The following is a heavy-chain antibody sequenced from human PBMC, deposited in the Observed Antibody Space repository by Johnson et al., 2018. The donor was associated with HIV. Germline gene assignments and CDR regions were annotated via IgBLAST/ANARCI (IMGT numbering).Heavy chain of an antibody. V-gene: IGHV3-20*04. CDR2: INWNGGST. D-gene: IGHD6-6*01. Sequence: VQLVESGGGLVQPGRSLRLSCAASGFTFDDYGMSWVRQAPGKGLEWVSGINWNGGSTGYADSVKGRFTISRDNAKNSLYLQMNSLRAEDTALYYCARGRIAARPHAFDIWGQGTMVTVSS. J-gene: IGHJ3*02. CDR1: GFTFDDYG. CDR3: ARGRIAARPHAFDI.